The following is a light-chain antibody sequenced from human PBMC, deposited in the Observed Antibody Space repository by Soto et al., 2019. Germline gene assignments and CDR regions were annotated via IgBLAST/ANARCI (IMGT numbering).Light chain of an antibody. CDR2: DAS. V-gene: IGKV1-5*01. Sequence: DIQMTQSPSTLPASVGDRFTITCRSSQSISNWLAWYQQKPGKAPKLLIYDASSLESGGPSRFSGSGSGTEFTLTISSLQPDDFATYYCQQYNSYSPLTFGGGTKVDIK. CDR1: QSISNW. CDR3: QQYNSYSPLT. J-gene: IGKJ4*01.